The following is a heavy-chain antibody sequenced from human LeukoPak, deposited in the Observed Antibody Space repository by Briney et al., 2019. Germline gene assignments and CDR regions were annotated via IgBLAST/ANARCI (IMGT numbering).Heavy chain of an antibody. D-gene: IGHD6-19*01. Sequence: SVKVSCKASGGTFSSYAISWVRQAPGQGLEWMGRIIPIFGIANYAQKFQGRVTITADKSTSTAYMELSSLRSEDTAVYYRARDQGSSSGWLDYWGQGTLVTVSS. CDR1: GGTFSSYA. J-gene: IGHJ4*02. V-gene: IGHV1-69*04. CDR3: ARDQGSSSGWLDY. CDR2: IIPIFGIA.